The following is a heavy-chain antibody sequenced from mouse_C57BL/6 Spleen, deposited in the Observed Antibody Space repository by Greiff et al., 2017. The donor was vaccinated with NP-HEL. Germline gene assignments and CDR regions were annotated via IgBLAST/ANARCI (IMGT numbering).Heavy chain of an antibody. CDR3: ARGAVATGFDY. CDR1: GYSITSGYY. CDR2: ISYDGSN. J-gene: IGHJ2*01. D-gene: IGHD1-1*01. Sequence: VQLQQSGPGLVKPSQSLSLTCSVTGYSITSGYYWNWIRQFPGNKLEWMGYISYDGSNNYNPSLKNRISITRDTSKNQFFLKLNSVTTEDTATYYCARGAVATGFDYWGQGTTLTVSS. V-gene: IGHV3-6*01.